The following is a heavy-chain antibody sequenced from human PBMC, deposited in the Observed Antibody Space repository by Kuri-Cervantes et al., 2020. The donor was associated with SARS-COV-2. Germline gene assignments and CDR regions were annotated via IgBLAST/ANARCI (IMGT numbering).Heavy chain of an antibody. CDR3: ARDGAGVAVAGTSNWFDP. CDR2: IYYSGST. Sequence: SETLSLTCTVSGGSISSGDYYWSWIRQPPGKGLEWIGYIYYSGSTNYNPSLKSRVTISVDTSKNQFSLKLSSVTAADTAVYYCARDGAGVAVAGTSNWFDPWGQGTLVTVSS. CDR1: GGSISSGDYY. V-gene: IGHV4-61*08. J-gene: IGHJ5*02. D-gene: IGHD6-19*01.